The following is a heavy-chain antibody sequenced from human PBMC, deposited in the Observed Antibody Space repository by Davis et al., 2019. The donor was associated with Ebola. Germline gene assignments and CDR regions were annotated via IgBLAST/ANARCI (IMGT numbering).Heavy chain of an antibody. D-gene: IGHD3-22*01. V-gene: IGHV4-30-4*01. CDR1: GGSISSGDYY. CDR2: IYYSGST. Sequence: MPSETLSLTCTVSGGSISSGDYYWSWIRQPPGKGLEWIGYIYYSGSTYYNPSLKSRVTISVDTSKNQFSLKLSSVTAADTAVYYCARTVVPDYYDSSGYYFDYWGQGTLVTVSS. CDR3: ARTVVPDYYDSSGYYFDY. J-gene: IGHJ4*02.